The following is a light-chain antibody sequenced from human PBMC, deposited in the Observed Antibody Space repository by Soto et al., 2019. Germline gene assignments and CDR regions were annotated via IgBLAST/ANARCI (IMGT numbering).Light chain of an antibody. Sequence: DIQLTQSPSFLSASVGDRVTITCRASQSISSYLNWYQQKPGKAPKLLIFTASNLQSGVPSRFSGSGSGTDFTLTISRLEPEDFAVYYCQQYGSSPRTFGPGTKVDI. CDR2: TAS. CDR3: QQYGSSPRT. CDR1: QSISSY. J-gene: IGKJ3*01. V-gene: IGKV1-39*02.